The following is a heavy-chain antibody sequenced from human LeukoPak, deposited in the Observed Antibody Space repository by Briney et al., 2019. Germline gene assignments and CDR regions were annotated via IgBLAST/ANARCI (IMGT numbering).Heavy chain of an antibody. D-gene: IGHD3-22*01. V-gene: IGHV3-30*04. Sequence: GGSLRLSCAASGFTFSSYAMHWVRQAPGKGPEWVAVISYDGSNKYYADSVKGRFTISRDNSKNTLYLQMNSLRAEDTAVYYCARDGKYYDSSGYSTDAFDTWGQGTMVTVSS. CDR1: GFTFSSYA. J-gene: IGHJ3*02. CDR3: ARDGKYYDSSGYSTDAFDT. CDR2: ISYDGSNK.